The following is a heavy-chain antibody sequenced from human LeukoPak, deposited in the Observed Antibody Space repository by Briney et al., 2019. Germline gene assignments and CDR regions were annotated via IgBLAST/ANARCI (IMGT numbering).Heavy chain of an antibody. CDR1: GFTFSGYA. CDR2: ISYDGSNK. J-gene: IGHJ6*04. Sequence: GRSLRLSCAASGFTFSGYAMHWVRQAPGKGLEWVAVISYDGSNKYYADSVKGRFTISRDNSKNTLYLQMNSLRAEDTAVYYCAREPAPIVVVPAASRYYYYYYGMDVWGKGTTVTVSS. CDR3: AREPAPIVVVPAASRYYYYYYGMDV. D-gene: IGHD2-2*01. V-gene: IGHV3-30*04.